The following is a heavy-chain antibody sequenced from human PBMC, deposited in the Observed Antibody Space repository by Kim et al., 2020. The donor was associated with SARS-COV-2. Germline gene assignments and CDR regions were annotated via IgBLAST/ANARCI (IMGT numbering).Heavy chain of an antibody. D-gene: IGHD3-10*01. J-gene: IGHJ6*02. CDR3: ARLFHYYGSGSPNLSVYYGMDV. CDR1: GGTFSSYA. Sequence: SVKVSCKASGGTFSSYAISWVRQAPGQGLEWMGGIIPIFGTANYAQKFQGRVTITADESTSTAYMELSSLRSEDTAVYYCARLFHYYGSGSPNLSVYYGMDVWGQGTTVTVSS. CDR2: IIPIFGTA. V-gene: IGHV1-69*13.